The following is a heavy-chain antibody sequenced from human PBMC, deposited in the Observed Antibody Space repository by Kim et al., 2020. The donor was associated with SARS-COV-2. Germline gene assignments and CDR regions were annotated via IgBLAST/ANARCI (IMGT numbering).Heavy chain of an antibody. CDR2: IMEDGSEK. CDR3: ARDQQRSFDY. V-gene: IGHV3-7*01. Sequence: GGSLRLSCAASGFTFSSYWMSWVRQSPEKGLERVAAIMEDGSEKYYVDSVEGRFSISRDNAKNSLYLQMNSLRAEDKAVYYCARDQQRSFDYWGQGTPVTVSS. J-gene: IGHJ4*02. CDR1: GFTFSSYW.